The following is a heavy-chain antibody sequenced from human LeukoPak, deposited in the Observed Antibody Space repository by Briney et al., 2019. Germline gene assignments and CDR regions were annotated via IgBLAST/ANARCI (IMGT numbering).Heavy chain of an antibody. CDR3: ARDLTPSAFDI. V-gene: IGHV3-21*01. CDR2: ISSSSSYI. J-gene: IGHJ3*02. Sequence: GGSLRLSCAASGFTFSSYSMNWVRQAPGKGLEWVSSISSSSSYIYYADSVKGRFTISRDNAKNSLYLQMNSLRAEDTAVYYCARDLTPSAFDIWGQGTMVTVCS. CDR1: GFTFSSYS. D-gene: IGHD1-14*01.